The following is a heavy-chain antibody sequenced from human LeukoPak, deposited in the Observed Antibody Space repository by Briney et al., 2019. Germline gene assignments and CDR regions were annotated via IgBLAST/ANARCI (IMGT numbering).Heavy chain of an antibody. CDR2: IYSGGST. V-gene: IGHV3-66*02. J-gene: IGHJ3*02. CDR3: ARDRGYSYGFDAFDI. D-gene: IGHD5-18*01. Sequence: GGSLRLSCAASGFTVSSNYMSWVRQAPGKGLEWVSVIYSGGSTYYADSVKGRFTISRDNSKNTLYLQMNSLRAEDTAVYYCARDRGYSYGFDAFDIWGQGTMVTVPS. CDR1: GFTVSSNY.